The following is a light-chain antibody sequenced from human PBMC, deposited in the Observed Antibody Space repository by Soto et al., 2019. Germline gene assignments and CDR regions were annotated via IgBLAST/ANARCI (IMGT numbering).Light chain of an antibody. V-gene: IGLV2-11*01. CDR3: CSYAGSYNFV. J-gene: IGLJ2*01. CDR1: SSDVGGYNY. Sequence: QSALTQPRSVSGSPGQSVTISCTGTSSDVGGYNYVSWYQQHPGKAPKLMIYDVSKRPSGVPDRFSGSKSGNTASLTISGLQAEYEADYYCCSYAGSYNFVFGGGTKLTVL. CDR2: DVS.